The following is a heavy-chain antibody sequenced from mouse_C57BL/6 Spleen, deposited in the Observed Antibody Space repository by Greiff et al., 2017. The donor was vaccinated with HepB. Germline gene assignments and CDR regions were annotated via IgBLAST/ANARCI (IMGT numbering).Heavy chain of an antibody. CDR2: IDPSDSYT. Sequence: VQLQQPGAELVMPGASVKLSCKASGYTFTSYWMHWVKHRPGQGLEWIGEIDPSDSYTNYNQKFKGKSTLTVDKSSSTAYMQLSSLTSEDSAVYYCARRGYYYGSPYYAMDYWGQGTSVTVSS. V-gene: IGHV1-69*01. D-gene: IGHD1-1*01. J-gene: IGHJ4*01. CDR1: GYTFTSYW. CDR3: ARRGYYYGSPYYAMDY.